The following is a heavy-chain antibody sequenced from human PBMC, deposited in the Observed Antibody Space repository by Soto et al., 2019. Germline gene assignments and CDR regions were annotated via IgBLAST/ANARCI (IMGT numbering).Heavy chain of an antibody. CDR2: IYYSGST. CDR1: GGSISSYY. J-gene: IGHJ5*02. D-gene: IGHD3-9*01. Sequence: QVQLQESGPGLVKPSETLSLTCTVSGGSISSYYWSWIRQPPGKGLEWIGYIYYSGSTNYNPSLKSRVTISVDTSKNQFSLKLSSVTAADTAVYYCARAGDILTGYYFDPWGQGPLVTVSS. V-gene: IGHV4-59*01. CDR3: ARAGDILTGYYFDP.